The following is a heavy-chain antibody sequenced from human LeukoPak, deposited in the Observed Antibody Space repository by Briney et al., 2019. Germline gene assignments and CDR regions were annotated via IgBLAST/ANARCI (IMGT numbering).Heavy chain of an antibody. CDR1: GFTFTTYW. J-gene: IGHJ4*02. D-gene: IGHD1-14*01. Sequence: PGGSLRLSCAASGFTFTTYWMSWLRQTPKKGLEWVAHIKQDGSEKYYVDSVKGRFSISRDNANNSLYLQLNSLRAEDMGVYYRARGNNRREDYWGQGTLVTVSS. V-gene: IGHV3-7*01. CDR3: ARGNNRREDY. CDR2: IKQDGSEK.